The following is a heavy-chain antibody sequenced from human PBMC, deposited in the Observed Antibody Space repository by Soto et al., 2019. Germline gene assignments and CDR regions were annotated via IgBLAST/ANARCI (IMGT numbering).Heavy chain of an antibody. CDR2: ISGSGGST. Sequence: WGSLRLSCAASGFTFSSYAMSWVRQAPGKGLEWVSAISGSGGSTYYADSVKGRFTISRDNSKNTLYLQMNSLRAEDTAVYYCAKAGVYCSGGSCYPDYYYYGMDVWGQGTTVTVSS. D-gene: IGHD2-15*01. V-gene: IGHV3-23*01. CDR1: GFTFSSYA. CDR3: AKAGVYCSGGSCYPDYYYYGMDV. J-gene: IGHJ6*02.